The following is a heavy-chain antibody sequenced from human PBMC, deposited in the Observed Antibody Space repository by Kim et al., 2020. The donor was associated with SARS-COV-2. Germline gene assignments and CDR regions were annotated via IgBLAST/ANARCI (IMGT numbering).Heavy chain of an antibody. CDR2: ITGSGGRI. J-gene: IGHJ2*01. Sequence: GGSLRLSCAASGFTFSSYTMSWVRQAPGKGLEWVSAITGSGGRIYYADSVKGRFTISRDNSKNTLYLQVNSLRAEDTAVYHCAKDSNSGWSHNWYFDLWGRGTLVTVSS. CDR1: GFTFSSYT. CDR3: AKDSNSGWSHNWYFDL. D-gene: IGHD6-19*01. V-gene: IGHV3-23*01.